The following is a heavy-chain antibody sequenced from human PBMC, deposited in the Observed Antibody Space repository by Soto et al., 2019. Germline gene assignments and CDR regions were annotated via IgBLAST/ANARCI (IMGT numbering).Heavy chain of an antibody. D-gene: IGHD4-4*01. CDR1: GGSISSGDYY. CDR3: ARSRNSDYVPQY. Sequence: QVQLQESGPGLVKPSQTLSLTCTVSGGSISSGDYYWSWIRQPPGKGLEWIGYIYYSGTTSYNPSLKSRVTISVDTSKNQFSLKLSSVTAADTAVYYCARSRNSDYVPQYWGQGTLVTVSS. CDR2: IYYSGTT. V-gene: IGHV4-30-4*01. J-gene: IGHJ4*02.